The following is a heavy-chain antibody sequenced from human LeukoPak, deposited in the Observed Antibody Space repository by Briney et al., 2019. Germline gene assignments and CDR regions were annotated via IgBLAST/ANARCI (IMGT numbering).Heavy chain of an antibody. J-gene: IGHJ4*02. Sequence: GSLRLSCAASGFTFSSYSMNWVRQAPGKGLKWIGYIYYSGSTNYNPSLKSRVTISVDTSKNQFSLKLSSVTAADTAVYYCARRSEQWLVFDYWGQGTLVTVSS. CDR1: GFTFSSYS. V-gene: IGHV4-59*08. CDR3: ARRSEQWLVFDY. D-gene: IGHD6-19*01. CDR2: IYYSGST.